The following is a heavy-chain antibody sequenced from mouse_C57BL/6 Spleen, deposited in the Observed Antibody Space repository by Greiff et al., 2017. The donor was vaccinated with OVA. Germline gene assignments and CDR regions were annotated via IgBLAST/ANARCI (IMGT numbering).Heavy chain of an antibody. CDR3: ARRRVILRVGYFDV. J-gene: IGHJ1*03. V-gene: IGHV1-26*01. Sequence: VQLQQSGPELVKPGASVKISCKASGYTFTDYYMNWVKQSHGKSLEWIGDINPNNGGTSYNQKFKGKATLTVDKSSSTAYMELRSLTSEDSAVYYCARRRVILRVGYFDVWGTGTTVTVSS. CDR1: GYTFTDYY. CDR2: INPNNGGT. D-gene: IGHD1-1*01.